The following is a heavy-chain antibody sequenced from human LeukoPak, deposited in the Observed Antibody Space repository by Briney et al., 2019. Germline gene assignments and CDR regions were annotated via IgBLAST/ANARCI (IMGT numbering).Heavy chain of an antibody. CDR3: TRRRGGWGEGEFDF. D-gene: IGHD3-16*01. V-gene: IGHV4-4*09. CDR2: IHTSGST. Sequence: SETLSLTCTVSGGSISGVYWNWIRQPPRKGLEWVGYIHTSGSTSFNPSLKSRLSFSIDTSKNQVSLRLSSVTATDTAVYYCTRRRGGWGEGEFDFWGQGIPVTVST. CDR1: GGSISGVY. J-gene: IGHJ4*02.